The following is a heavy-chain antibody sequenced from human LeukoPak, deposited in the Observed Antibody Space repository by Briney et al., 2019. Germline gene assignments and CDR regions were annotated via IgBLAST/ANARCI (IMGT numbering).Heavy chain of an antibody. CDR2: MYSDGST. CDR3: AMSDYGDLRFDF. V-gene: IGHV3-53*04. CDR1: GFTVSSKN. D-gene: IGHD4-17*01. Sequence: GGSLRLSCAASGFTVSSKNMSWVRQAPGKGLEWVSVMYSDGSTYYADPVTGRFTISRHNSKNTLYLQMNSLRAEDTAVYYCAMSDYGDLRFDFWGQGTLVTVSS. J-gene: IGHJ4*02.